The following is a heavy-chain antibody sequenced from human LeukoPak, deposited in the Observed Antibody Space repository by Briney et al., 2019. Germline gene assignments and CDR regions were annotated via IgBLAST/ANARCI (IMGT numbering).Heavy chain of an antibody. D-gene: IGHD1-7*01. CDR1: GFTFSSYD. Sequence: GGSLRLSCAASGFTFSSYDMHWVRQAPRRGLEGVSSIGTAADTYSPGSVKGRFTISRENAKNSLYLQMNSLRAGDTAVYYCARGPIVGITETKGYFDYWGQGILVTVSS. V-gene: IGHV3-13*01. J-gene: IGHJ4*02. CDR2: IGTAADT. CDR3: ARGPIVGITETKGYFDY.